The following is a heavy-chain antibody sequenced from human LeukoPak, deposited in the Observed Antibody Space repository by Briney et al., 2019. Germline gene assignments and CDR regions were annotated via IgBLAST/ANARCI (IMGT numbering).Heavy chain of an antibody. CDR2: VYYSGRT. CDR1: GGSISSSDYY. CDR3: ARDSAMVATSFDY. V-gene: IGHV4-39*07. Sequence: PSETLSLTCTVSGGSISSSDYYWGWIRQSPEKGLEWIGSVYYSGRTFYNPPLKSRVTISVDTSNNQFSVKLSSVTAADTAVYYCARDSAMVATSFDYWGQGTLVTVSS. J-gene: IGHJ4*02. D-gene: IGHD1-26*01.